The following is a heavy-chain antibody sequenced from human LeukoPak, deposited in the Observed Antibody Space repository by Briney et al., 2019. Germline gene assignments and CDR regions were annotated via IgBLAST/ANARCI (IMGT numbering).Heavy chain of an antibody. V-gene: IGHV4-39*01. D-gene: IGHD3-9*01. CDR2: IYYRGNT. J-gene: IGHJ4*02. Sequence: SETLSLTCTVSGVSITTSSYYWGWIRQPPGKRLEWIGTIYYRGNTYYNPSLKSRVTISVDTSRNQFSLKLNSVTAADTAVYYCARANYAILTGYLLDYWGQGTLVTVSS. CDR1: GVSITTSSYY. CDR3: ARANYAILTGYLLDY.